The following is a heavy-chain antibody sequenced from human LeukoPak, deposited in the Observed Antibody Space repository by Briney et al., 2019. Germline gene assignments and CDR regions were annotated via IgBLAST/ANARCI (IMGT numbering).Heavy chain of an antibody. Sequence: ASVKVSCKVSGYTFTSYAMHWVRQAPGQRPEWMGWINAGNGNTKYSQKFQGRVTITRDTSASTAYMELSSLRSEDTAVYYCARLTYYYDSSGQNWFDPWGQGTLVTVSS. CDR1: GYTFTSYA. CDR3: ARLTYYYDSSGQNWFDP. CDR2: INAGNGNT. J-gene: IGHJ5*02. V-gene: IGHV1-3*01. D-gene: IGHD3-22*01.